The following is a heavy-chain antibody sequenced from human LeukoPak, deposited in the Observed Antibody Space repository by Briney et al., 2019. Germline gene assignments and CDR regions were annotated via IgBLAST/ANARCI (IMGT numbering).Heavy chain of an antibody. CDR3: ARGGRNWFDP. CDR1: VGSISSYY. J-gene: IGHJ5*02. V-gene: IGHV4-59*01. Sequence: PSEALSLTCTVSVGSISSYYWSWIRQPPGKGLEWIAYIYYSGSTNYNPSLKSRVSISVDTSKNQVSLNLNSVTAADTAVYYCARGGRNWFDPWGQGTLVTVSS. D-gene: IGHD3-10*01. CDR2: IYYSGST.